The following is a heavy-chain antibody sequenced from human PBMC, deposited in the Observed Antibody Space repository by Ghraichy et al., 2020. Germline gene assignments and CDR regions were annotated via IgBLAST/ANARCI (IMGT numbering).Heavy chain of an antibody. CDR2: IYYSGST. D-gene: IGHD3-10*01. CDR3: ARDLEGSGSYSVGSFDY. Sequence: SETLSLTCTVSGGSISSYYWSWIRQPPGKGLEWIGYIYYSGSTNYNPSLKSRVTISVDTSKTQFSLKLSSVTAADTAVYYCARDLEGSGSYSVGSFDYWGPGTLVTVSS. CDR1: GGSISSYY. V-gene: IGHV4-59*01. J-gene: IGHJ4*02.